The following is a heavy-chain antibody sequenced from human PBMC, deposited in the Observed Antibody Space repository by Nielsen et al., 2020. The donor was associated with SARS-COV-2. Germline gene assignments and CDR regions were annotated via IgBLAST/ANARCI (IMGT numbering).Heavy chain of an antibody. CDR3: ARDREPGYNAVDY. J-gene: IGHJ4*02. CDR1: GFDFSVYG. V-gene: IGHV3-48*01. Sequence: GGSLRLSCAASGFDFSVYGMNWVRHTPGKGLEWLSYISSGGATMYYADSVKGRFTVSRDNAKNSLYLRMNSLRAEDTAIYYCARDREPGYNAVDYWGQGTLVTVSS. D-gene: IGHD1-14*01. CDR2: ISSGGATM.